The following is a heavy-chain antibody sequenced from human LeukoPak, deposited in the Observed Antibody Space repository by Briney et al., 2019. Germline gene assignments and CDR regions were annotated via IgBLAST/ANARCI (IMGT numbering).Heavy chain of an antibody. V-gene: IGHV5-51*01. D-gene: IGHD2-15*01. CDR3: ARLSSDGVVAANNWFDP. J-gene: IGHJ5*02. CDR2: IYPGESDT. CDR1: GYSFTRYW. Sequence: GESLKISCKGSGYSFTRYWIGWVRQMPGKGLEWMGIIYPGESDTRYSPSFQGQVTISADKSISTAYLQWSSLKASDTAMYYCARLSSDGVVAANNWFDPWGQGTLVTVS.